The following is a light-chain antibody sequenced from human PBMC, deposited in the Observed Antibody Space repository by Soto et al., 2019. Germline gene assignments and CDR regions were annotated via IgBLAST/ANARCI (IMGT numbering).Light chain of an antibody. J-gene: IGKJ3*01. CDR3: QQYNSYPFT. V-gene: IGKV1-5*01. CDR2: DAS. Sequence: DIQMTQSPSTLSASVGDRVTITCRASQSISSWLAWYQQKPGKAPKLLIYDASSLESGVPSRFSGSGSGTEFTLTISSLQPDDFATYYGQQYNSYPFTSGPGTKVDIK. CDR1: QSISSW.